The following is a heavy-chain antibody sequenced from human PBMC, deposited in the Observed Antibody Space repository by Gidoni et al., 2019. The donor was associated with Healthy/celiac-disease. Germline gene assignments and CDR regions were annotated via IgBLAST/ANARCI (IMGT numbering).Heavy chain of an antibody. CDR3: ARRGGGYEVRGVTNWFDP. Sequence: EVQLVQSGAAVKKPGESLKISCKGSGYSFTSSWLGWVRQMPGKGLEWMGIIYPGDSDTRYSPSFQGQVTISADKSISTAYLQWSSLKASDTAMYYCARRGGGYEVRGVTNWFDPWGQGTLVTVSS. V-gene: IGHV5-51*01. D-gene: IGHD3-10*01. CDR1: GYSFTSSW. J-gene: IGHJ5*02. CDR2: IYPGDSDT.